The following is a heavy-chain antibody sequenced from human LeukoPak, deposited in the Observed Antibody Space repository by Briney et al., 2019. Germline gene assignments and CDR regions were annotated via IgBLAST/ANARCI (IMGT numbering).Heavy chain of an antibody. D-gene: IGHD5-18*01. V-gene: IGHV3-7*02. Sequence: PGGSLRLSCAASGFTFGSYWMSWVRQAPGKGLEWVANIKQDGSEKYYVDSVKGRVTISRDNAKTSLYLQMNSLRAEDTAVYYCARGGAMVDYWGQGTLVTVSS. CDR2: IKQDGSEK. CDR1: GFTFGSYW. J-gene: IGHJ4*02. CDR3: ARGGAMVDY.